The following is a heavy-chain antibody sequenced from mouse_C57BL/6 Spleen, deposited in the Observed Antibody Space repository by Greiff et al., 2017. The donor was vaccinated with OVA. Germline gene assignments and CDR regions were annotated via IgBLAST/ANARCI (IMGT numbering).Heavy chain of an antibody. CDR1: GYTFTDYY. D-gene: IGHD1-1*01. J-gene: IGHJ1*03. Sequence: EVKLVESGPELVKPGASVKISCKASGYTFTDYYMNWVKQSHGKSLEWIGDINPNNGGTSYNQKFKGKATLTVDKSSSTAYMELRSLTSEDSAVYYCAYYGSSYEYFDVWGTGTTVTVSS. V-gene: IGHV1-26*01. CDR3: AYYGSSYEYFDV. CDR2: INPNNGGT.